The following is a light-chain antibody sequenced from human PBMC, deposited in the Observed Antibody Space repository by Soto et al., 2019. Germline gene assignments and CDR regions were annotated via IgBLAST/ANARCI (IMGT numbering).Light chain of an antibody. CDR3: QQSYSIPWT. Sequence: DIPMTQSPSSLSASVGDRVTITCRASQSISSFLSWYQQKPGKAPKLLIYAASSLQSGVPSRFSGSGSGTDVTLTISSLQPEDFAAYYCQQSYSIPWTFGQGTKVEIK. CDR1: QSISSF. CDR2: AAS. V-gene: IGKV1-39*01. J-gene: IGKJ1*01.